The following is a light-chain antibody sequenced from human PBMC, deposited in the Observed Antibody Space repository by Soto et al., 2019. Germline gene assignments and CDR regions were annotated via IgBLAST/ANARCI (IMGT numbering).Light chain of an antibody. V-gene: IGKV1-5*01. CDR1: QSIRSL. CDR3: QQYNSYLGT. Sequence: DIQMTQSPSTLSASVGDRVTITCRASQSIRSLLAWYQQKPGKAPKVLIYDASSLGSGVPSRFSGSGSGTEFTLTISSLQPDDFATYYCQQYNSYLGTFGQGTKVDIK. J-gene: IGKJ1*01. CDR2: DAS.